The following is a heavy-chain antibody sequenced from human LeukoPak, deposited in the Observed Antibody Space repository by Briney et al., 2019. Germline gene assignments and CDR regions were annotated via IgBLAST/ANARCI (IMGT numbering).Heavy chain of an antibody. V-gene: IGHV4-34*01. Sequence: SETLSLTCAVYGGSFRGYYWSWIRQPPGKALEWIGDISHSGTTNYNPSLKSRVTISVNKSMNQFSLKLTSVTAADTAVYYCARNYDLWGQGTLVTVSS. D-gene: IGHD3-3*01. CDR2: ISHSGTT. J-gene: IGHJ4*02. CDR3: ARNYDL. CDR1: GGSFRGYY.